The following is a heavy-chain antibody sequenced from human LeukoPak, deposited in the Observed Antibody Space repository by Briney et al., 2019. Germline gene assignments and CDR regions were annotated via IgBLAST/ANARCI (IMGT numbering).Heavy chain of an antibody. J-gene: IGHJ3*02. CDR2: IKQDGSEK. Sequence: PGGSLRLSCAASRFTFSNYWMNWVRQAPGKGLEWVAKIKQDGSEKYYVDSVRGRFTISRDNAKNSLYLQMNSLRAEDMALYYCAKDKEDSGSYGAFDIWGQGTMVTVSS. CDR3: AKDKEDSGSYGAFDI. CDR1: RFTFSNYW. V-gene: IGHV3-7*03. D-gene: IGHD1-26*01.